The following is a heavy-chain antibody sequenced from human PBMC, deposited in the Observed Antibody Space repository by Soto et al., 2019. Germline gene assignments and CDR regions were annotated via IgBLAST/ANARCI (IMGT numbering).Heavy chain of an antibody. D-gene: IGHD6-6*01. Sequence: GGSLRLSCAASGFTFSSYAMSWVRQAPGKGLEWVSAISGSGGSTYYADSVKGRFTISRDNSMNTLYLQMNSLRAEDTAVYYCAKTSEYSSSSPFPYFDYWGQGTLVTVSS. CDR3: AKTSEYSSSSPFPYFDY. CDR2: ISGSGGST. J-gene: IGHJ4*02. CDR1: GFTFSSYA. V-gene: IGHV3-23*01.